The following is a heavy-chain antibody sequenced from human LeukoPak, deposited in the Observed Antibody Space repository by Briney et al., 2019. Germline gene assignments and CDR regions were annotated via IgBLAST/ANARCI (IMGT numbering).Heavy chain of an antibody. Sequence: TSETLSLTCAVSGGSISSGGYSFKWIRQPPGGGLEWIGYIHHSGNTYSNPSLKSRVTISVDRSKNHFSLKLTSVTAADTALYYCGLYYYDSSGYSDYWGQGTLVTVSS. CDR2: IHHSGNT. D-gene: IGHD3-22*01. J-gene: IGHJ4*02. V-gene: IGHV4-30-2*01. CDR3: GLYYYDSSGYSDY. CDR1: GGSISSGGYS.